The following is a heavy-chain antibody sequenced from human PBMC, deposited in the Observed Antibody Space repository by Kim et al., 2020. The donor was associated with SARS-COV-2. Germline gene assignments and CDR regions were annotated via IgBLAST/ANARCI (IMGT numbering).Heavy chain of an antibody. J-gene: IGHJ4*02. CDR2: ISGDTYSS. V-gene: IGHV3-43*02. CDR3: VKDVGYY. D-gene: IGHD1-26*01. CDR1: GFIFDDYA. Sequence: GGSLRLSCVASGFIFDDYAMHWVRQAPGKGLEWVSLISGDTYSSYSADAVMGRTTISSDNSKTSLYLLNNRLGMDDTAFYFWVKDVGYYWSQGTLVTVSS.